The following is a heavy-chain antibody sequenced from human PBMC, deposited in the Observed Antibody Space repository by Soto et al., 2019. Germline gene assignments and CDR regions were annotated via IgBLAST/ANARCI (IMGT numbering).Heavy chain of an antibody. D-gene: IGHD2-15*01. Sequence: QITLKESGPTLVKPTQTLTLTCTFSGFSLSTSGVGVGWIRQPPGKALEWLALIYWDDDKRYSPSLKSRLTITKDTSKNQVVLTMANMDPVDTATYYCAHRPSYCSGGSCYSGFDYWGQGTLVTVSS. J-gene: IGHJ4*02. CDR2: IYWDDDK. CDR3: AHRPSYCSGGSCYSGFDY. V-gene: IGHV2-5*02. CDR1: GFSLSTSGVG.